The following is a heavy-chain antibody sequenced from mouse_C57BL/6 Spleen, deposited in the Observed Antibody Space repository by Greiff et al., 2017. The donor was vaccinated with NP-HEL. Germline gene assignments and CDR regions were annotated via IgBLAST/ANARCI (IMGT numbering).Heavy chain of an antibody. CDR1: GFTFSDYG. J-gene: IGHJ1*03. D-gene: IGHD1-1*01. CDR3: ARMTGRQYFDV. V-gene: IGHV5-17*01. CDR2: ISSGSSTI. Sequence: VQLKESGGGLVKPGGSLKLSCAASGFTFSDYGMHWVRQAPEKGLEWVAYISSGSSTIYYADTVKGRFTISRDNAKNTLFLQMTSLRSEDTAMYYCARMTGRQYFDVWGTGTTVTVSA.